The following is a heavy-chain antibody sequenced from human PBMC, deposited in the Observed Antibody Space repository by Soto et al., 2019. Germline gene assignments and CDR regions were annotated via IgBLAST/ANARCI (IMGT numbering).Heavy chain of an antibody. V-gene: IGHV1-69*04. Sequence: ASVKVSCKASGGTFSSYTISWVRQAPGQGLEWMGRIIPILGIANYAQKFQGRVTITADKSTSTAYMELSSLRSEDTAVYYCARDTAQDYDILTGYYMYYWGQGTLVTVSS. CDR1: GGTFSSYT. CDR3: ARDTAQDYDILTGYYMYY. CDR2: IIPILGIA. D-gene: IGHD3-9*01. J-gene: IGHJ4*02.